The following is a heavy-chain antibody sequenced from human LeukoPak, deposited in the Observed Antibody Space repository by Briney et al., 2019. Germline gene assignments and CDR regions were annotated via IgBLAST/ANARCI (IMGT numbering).Heavy chain of an antibody. CDR1: GFTFSTYG. D-gene: IGHD3-10*01. J-gene: IGHJ4*02. CDR3: AKWQYYGSGDDY. Sequence: GGSLRLSCAGSGFTFSTYGMSWVRQAPNKGLEWLSTISGSGNSTYYADSVKGRFTISRDNSKNTLFLQMNSLRAEDTAIYYCAKWQYYGSGDDYWGQGTLVTVSS. CDR2: ISGSGNST. V-gene: IGHV3-23*01.